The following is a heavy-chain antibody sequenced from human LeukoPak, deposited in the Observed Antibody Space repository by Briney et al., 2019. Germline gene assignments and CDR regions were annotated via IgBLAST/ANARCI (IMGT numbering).Heavy chain of an antibody. J-gene: IGHJ4*02. Sequence: GGSLRLSCAASGFTFSSSAMSWVRQAPGKGLEWVSAISGSGYSTYYADSVKGRFTISRENSKNTLYLQMNSLRAEDTAVYYCAKVSWSSGSYSGGYWGQGTLVTVSS. D-gene: IGHD1-26*01. V-gene: IGHV3-23*01. CDR1: GFTFSSSA. CDR2: ISGSGYST. CDR3: AKVSWSSGSYSGGY.